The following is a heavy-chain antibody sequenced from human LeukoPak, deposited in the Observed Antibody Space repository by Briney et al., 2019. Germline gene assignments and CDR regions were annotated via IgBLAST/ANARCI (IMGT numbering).Heavy chain of an antibody. CDR2: TYYRSKRYN. J-gene: IGHJ4*02. V-gene: IGHV6-1*01. D-gene: IGHD1-14*01. CDR1: GDSVSNTRSA. CDR3: ARVNSWTEEPDTGFDY. Sequence: SQTLSLTCAISGDSVSNTRSAWNWIRQSPSRGLEWLGRTYYRSKRYNDYAVSVKSRITINPDTSKNQFSLQLNSVTPEDTAVYFCARVNSWTEEPDTGFDYWGQGTLVTVSS.